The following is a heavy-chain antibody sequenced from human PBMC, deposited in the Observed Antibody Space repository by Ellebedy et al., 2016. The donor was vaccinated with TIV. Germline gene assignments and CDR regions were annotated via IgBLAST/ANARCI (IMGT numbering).Heavy chain of an antibody. CDR2: IDISSDTI. Sequence: GESLKISCEASEFSLSSYCMNWVRQAPGKGLEWVSYIDISSDTIHYADSVKGRFTISRDNAKNSLYLQMFSLRDEDTAVYYCARDRRPYGGLYYYGLDLWGQGTTVTVSS. D-gene: IGHD3-10*01. CDR3: ARDRRPYGGLYYYGLDL. J-gene: IGHJ6*02. CDR1: EFSLSSYC. V-gene: IGHV3-48*02.